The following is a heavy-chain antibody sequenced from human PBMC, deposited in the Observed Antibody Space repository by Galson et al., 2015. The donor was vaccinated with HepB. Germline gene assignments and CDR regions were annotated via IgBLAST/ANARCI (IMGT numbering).Heavy chain of an antibody. Sequence: SETLSLTCTVPGGSVSSYYWSWIRQPPGKGLEWIGYIHYSGITNHNPSLKSRVTISVDTSKNQLSLKLSSVTAADTAVYYCARLGYSCSTTSCYYYFDYWGQGTLVTVSS. CDR1: GGSVSSYY. J-gene: IGHJ4*02. D-gene: IGHD2-2*01. CDR3: ARLGYSCSTTSCYYYFDY. CDR2: IHYSGIT. V-gene: IGHV4-59*08.